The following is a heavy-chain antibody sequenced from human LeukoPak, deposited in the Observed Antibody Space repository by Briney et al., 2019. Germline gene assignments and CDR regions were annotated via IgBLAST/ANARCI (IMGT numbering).Heavy chain of an antibody. V-gene: IGHV4-34*01. Sequence: KPSETLSLTCAVYGGSFSGYYWSWIRQPPGKGLEWIGEINHSGSTNYNPSLKSRVTISVDTSKNQFSLKLSSVTAADTAVYYCARGACSLFDYWGQGTLVTVCS. D-gene: IGHD2-8*01. CDR2: INHSGST. J-gene: IGHJ4*02. CDR3: ARGACSLFDY. CDR1: GGSFSGYY.